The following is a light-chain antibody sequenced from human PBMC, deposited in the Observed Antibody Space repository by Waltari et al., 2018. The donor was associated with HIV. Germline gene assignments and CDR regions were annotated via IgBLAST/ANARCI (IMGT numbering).Light chain of an antibody. J-gene: IGLJ3*02. Sequence: QSALTPPASLSGSPGQSITLSCTGSRLYLCLYDFVSWYQHLPTTAPQLLLYGVNRRPLGIPPRFSASKSGDAASLTISGLQAEDEADYYCTSHTLTRILLFGGGTRLTVL. CDR3: TSHTLTRILL. V-gene: IGLV2-14*01. CDR1: RLYLCLYDF. CDR2: GVN.